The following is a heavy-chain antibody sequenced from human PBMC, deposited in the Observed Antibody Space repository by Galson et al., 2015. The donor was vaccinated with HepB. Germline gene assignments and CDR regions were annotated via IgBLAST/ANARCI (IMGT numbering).Heavy chain of an antibody. V-gene: IGHV3-64D*06. CDR2: ISESGGTT. CDR3: VSRGGSEADDC. D-gene: IGHD6-19*01. Sequence: SLRLSCAVSGVSFNRFSFHWVRQAPGKGLEYVSAISESGGTTYYADSVKGRFTISRDNSKNTLYLQMSSLRVEDTAVYYCVSRGGSEADDCWGQGTVVTVSS. J-gene: IGHJ4*02. CDR1: GVSFNRFS.